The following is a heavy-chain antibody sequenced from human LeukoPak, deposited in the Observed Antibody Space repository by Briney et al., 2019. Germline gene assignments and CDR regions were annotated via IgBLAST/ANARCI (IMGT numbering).Heavy chain of an antibody. V-gene: IGHV3-23*01. D-gene: IGHD3-10*01. Sequence: GGSLRLSCAARGYIFRDCGMSWVPQAPGKGLECVSGISGRDDKTYYADSVKGRFTISRDNSKNTLRLQMDSLRDEDTAIYYCAKRVQPNAGPFHFWGQGTLASVSS. CDR3: AKRVQPNAGPFHF. J-gene: IGHJ4*02. CDR2: ISGRDDKT. CDR1: GYIFRDCG.